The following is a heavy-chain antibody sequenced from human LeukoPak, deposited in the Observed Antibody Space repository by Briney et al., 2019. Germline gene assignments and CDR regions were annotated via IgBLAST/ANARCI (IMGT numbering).Heavy chain of an antibody. J-gene: IGHJ6*02. V-gene: IGHV3-9*01. CDR3: AKDGLVPAAPPYYYYGMDV. CDR1: GFTFDDYT. CDR2: ISWNSGSI. Sequence: PGGSLRLSCAASGFTFDDYTMHWVRQAPGKGLEWVSGISWNSGSIGYADSVKGRFTISRDNAKNSLYLQMNSLRAEDTALYYCAKDGLVPAAPPYYYYGMDVWGQGTTVTVSS. D-gene: IGHD2-2*01.